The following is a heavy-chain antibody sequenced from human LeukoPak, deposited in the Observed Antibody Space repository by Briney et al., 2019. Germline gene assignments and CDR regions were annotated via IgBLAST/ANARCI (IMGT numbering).Heavy chain of an antibody. CDR1: GFTFDDYA. D-gene: IGHD3-22*01. CDR2: ISWNSGSI. J-gene: IGHJ4*02. V-gene: IGHV3-9*01. CDR3: AKALHYYDSSGFDY. Sequence: SLRLSCAASGFTFDDYAMHWVRQAPGKGLEWVSGISWNSGSIGYADSVKGRFTISRDNAKNSLYLQMNSLRAEDTALYYCAKALHYYDSSGFDYWGQGTLVTVSS.